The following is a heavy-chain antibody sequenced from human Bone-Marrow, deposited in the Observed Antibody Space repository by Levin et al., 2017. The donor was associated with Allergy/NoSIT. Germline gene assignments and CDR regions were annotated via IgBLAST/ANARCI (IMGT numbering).Heavy chain of an antibody. D-gene: IGHD5-12*01. CDR3: ARNRFSGYDYFDY. J-gene: IGHJ4*02. CDR2: MWYDGSKV. Sequence: PGGSLRLSCVASGFIFGSYDMHWVRQAPGKGLEWVVVMWYDGSKVFYADAVKGRFTISRDNFKNTVYLQMNSLGAEDTAIYYCARNRFSGYDYFDYWGQGTLVTVSS. CDR1: GFIFGSYD. V-gene: IGHV3-33*01.